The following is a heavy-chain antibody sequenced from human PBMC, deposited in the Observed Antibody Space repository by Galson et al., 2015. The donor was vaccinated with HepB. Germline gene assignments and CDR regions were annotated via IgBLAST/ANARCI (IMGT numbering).Heavy chain of an antibody. CDR2: ISNSGGST. J-gene: IGHJ4*02. Sequence: SLRLSCAASGFTFSSYAMSWVRQAPGKGLEWVSSISNSGGSTYYADSVKGRFTISRDISKNTLYLQMNSLRAEDTAVYYCAKGGGHGYIYGYWDYWGQGSLVTVSS. V-gene: IGHV3-23*01. CDR3: AKGGGHGYIYGYWDY. CDR1: GFTFSSYA. D-gene: IGHD5-18*01.